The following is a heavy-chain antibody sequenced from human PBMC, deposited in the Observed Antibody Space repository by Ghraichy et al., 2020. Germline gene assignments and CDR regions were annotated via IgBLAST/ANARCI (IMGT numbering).Heavy chain of an antibody. Sequence: GESLNISCAASGFTVRNSGMHWVRQTPGKGLEWVAFIRHDESNTFYADPLKGRFTISRDNSKNTLYLQMDSLRPEDTAMYHCARDNYHPTFDVWGQGTMVTVSS. V-gene: IGHV3-30*02. CDR1: GFTVRNSG. CDR2: IRHDESNT. CDR3: ARDNYHPTFDV. D-gene: IGHD4-11*01. J-gene: IGHJ3*01.